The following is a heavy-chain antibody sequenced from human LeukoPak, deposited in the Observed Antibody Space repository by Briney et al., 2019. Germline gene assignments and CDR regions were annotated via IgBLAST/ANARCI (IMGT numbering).Heavy chain of an antibody. CDR2: IWYDGCNK. D-gene: IGHD1-26*01. V-gene: IGHV3-33*01. Sequence: PGRSLRLSCAASGFTFSSYGMHWVRQAPGKGLEWVAVIWYDGCNKYYADSVKGRFTISRDNSKNTLYLQMNSLRAEDTAVYYCARPRAVGATPYFDYWGQGTLVTVSS. CDR1: GFTFSSYG. CDR3: ARPRAVGATPYFDY. J-gene: IGHJ4*02.